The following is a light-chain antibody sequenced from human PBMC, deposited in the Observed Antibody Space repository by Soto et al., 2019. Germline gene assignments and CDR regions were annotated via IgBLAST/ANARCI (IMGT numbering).Light chain of an antibody. V-gene: IGLV2-14*01. J-gene: IGLJ2*01. CDR1: SSDVGGYNF. Sequence: QSALTQPASVSGSPGQSITISCTGTSSDVGGYNFVSWYQQHPGKAPRLMIYEVSNRPSGVSDRFSGSKSGSTASLTISGLQAEDEADYYCSSYTFSSALVVFGGGTKLTVL. CDR2: EVS. CDR3: SSYTFSSALVV.